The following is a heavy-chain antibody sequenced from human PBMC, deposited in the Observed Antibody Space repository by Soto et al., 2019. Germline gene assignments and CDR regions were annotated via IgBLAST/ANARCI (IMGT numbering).Heavy chain of an antibody. CDR3: AAAHCSGGSCYPGTGY. D-gene: IGHD2-15*01. CDR1: GFTFSSSA. J-gene: IGHJ4*02. CDR2: IVVGSGNT. V-gene: IGHV1-58*01. Sequence: SVKVSCKASGFTFSSSAVQWVRPARGQRLEWIGWIVVGSGNTNYAQKLQERVTITRDMSTSTAYMELSSLSSEDTALYYCAAAHCSGGSCYPGTGYWGQGTLVTVSS.